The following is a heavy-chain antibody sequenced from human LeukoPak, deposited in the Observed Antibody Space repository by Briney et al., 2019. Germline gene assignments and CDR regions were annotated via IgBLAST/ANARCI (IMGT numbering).Heavy chain of an antibody. CDR1: GYTFTGYY. Sequence: ASVKVSCKASGYTFTGYYMHWVRQAPGQGLEWMGWINPNSGGTNYAQKFQGRVTMTRDTSISTAYMELSRLRSDDTAVYYCARDKWERPVVGPAFDIWGQGTMVTVSS. J-gene: IGHJ3*02. V-gene: IGHV1-2*02. CDR3: ARDKWERPVVGPAFDI. CDR2: INPNSGGT. D-gene: IGHD1-26*01.